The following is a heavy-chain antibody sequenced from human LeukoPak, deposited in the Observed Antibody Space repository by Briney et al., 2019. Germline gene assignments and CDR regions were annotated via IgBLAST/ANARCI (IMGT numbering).Heavy chain of an antibody. Sequence: GASVKVSCKASGGTFSSYPISWVRQAPGQGLEWMGGIIPIFGTANYAQKFQGRVTITADESTSTAYMELSSLRSEDTTVYYCARGRSGWPPDYWGQGTLVTVSS. J-gene: IGHJ4*02. V-gene: IGHV1-69*13. D-gene: IGHD6-19*01. CDR1: GGTFSSYP. CDR2: IIPIFGTA. CDR3: ARGRSGWPPDY.